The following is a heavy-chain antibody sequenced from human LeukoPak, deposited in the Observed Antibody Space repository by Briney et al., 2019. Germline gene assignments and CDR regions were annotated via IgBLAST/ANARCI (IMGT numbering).Heavy chain of an antibody. CDR1: GYTFTSYD. CDR3: ARDYDRTSYIFDI. CDR2: MNPNSGNT. J-gene: IGHJ3*02. Sequence: ASVKVSCKASGYTFTSYDINWVRQATGQGLEWMGWMNPNSGNTGYAQKFQGRVTITRNTSISTAYMELSSLRSEDTAVYFCARDYDRTSYIFDIWGQGTMVTVSS. V-gene: IGHV1-8*03. D-gene: IGHD3-22*01.